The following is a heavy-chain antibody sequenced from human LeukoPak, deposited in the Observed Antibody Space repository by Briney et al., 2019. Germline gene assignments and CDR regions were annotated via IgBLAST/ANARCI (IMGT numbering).Heavy chain of an antibody. CDR3: ARSNQADDY. J-gene: IGHJ4*02. CDR1: GFTFSNYW. Sequence: GGSLRLSCAASGFTFSNYWMHWVRQVPGKGLVWVSRINRGGSSTTYADSVKGRFTISRDNAKNTLYLQMNSLRAEDTAVYYCARSNQADDYWGQGTLVTVSS. D-gene: IGHD4-11*01. CDR2: INRGGSST. V-gene: IGHV3-74*01.